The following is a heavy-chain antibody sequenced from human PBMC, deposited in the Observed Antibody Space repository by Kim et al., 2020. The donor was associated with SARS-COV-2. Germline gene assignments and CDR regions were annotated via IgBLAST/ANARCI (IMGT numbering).Heavy chain of an antibody. V-gene: IGHV4-39*01. CDR1: GGSISSSSYY. CDR3: ARRKLPYGYTPWYFDL. J-gene: IGHJ2*01. Sequence: SETLSLTCTVSGGSISSSSYYWGWIRQPPGKGLEWIGSIYYSGSTYYNPSLKSRVTISVDTSKNQFSLKLSSVTAADTAVYYCARRKLPYGYTPWYFDLWGRGTLVTVSS. CDR2: IYYSGST. D-gene: IGHD5-18*01.